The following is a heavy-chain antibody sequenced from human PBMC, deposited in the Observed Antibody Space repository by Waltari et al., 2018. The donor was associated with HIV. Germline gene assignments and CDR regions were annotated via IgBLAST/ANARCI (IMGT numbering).Heavy chain of an antibody. CDR1: GFTFSSYW. CDR3: ARIAYDSSGYGWFDP. Sequence: EVQLVESGGGLVQPGGSLRLSCAASGFTFSSYWMHWVRQAPGKGLVWVSRINGGGSTTRYADSVKGLFTISRDNAKSTLYLQMISLRAEDTAVYYCARIAYDSSGYGWFDPWGQETLVTVSS. V-gene: IGHV3-74*01. J-gene: IGHJ5*02. CDR2: INGGGSTT. D-gene: IGHD3-22*01.